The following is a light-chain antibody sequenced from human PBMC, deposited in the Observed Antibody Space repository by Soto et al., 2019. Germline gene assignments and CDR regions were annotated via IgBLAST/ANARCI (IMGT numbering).Light chain of an antibody. CDR1: ESIDNW. J-gene: IGKJ1*01. Sequence: VQMTQSPSTLSASVGDTVTIICRASESIDNWLAWYQQKPGKAPKLLIFAASTLVRGVPSRFSGRGSGTEFTLTISSLQADDYATFYCQQYHTDWTFGQGTKV. V-gene: IGKV1-5*02. CDR2: AAS. CDR3: QQYHTDWT.